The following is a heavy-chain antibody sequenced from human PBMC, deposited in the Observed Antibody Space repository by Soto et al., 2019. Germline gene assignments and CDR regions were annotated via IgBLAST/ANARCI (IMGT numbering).Heavy chain of an antibody. Sequence: PSETLSLTCTISGDSFSNHYWTWIRQSPGKGLEWIGYIFHSGITDYNPSVKSRVTISIDKSRNLFSLNLTSVTAADTAVYYCARGRYFYDSRGYYRTLDSWGQGTLVTV. D-gene: IGHD3-22*01. V-gene: IGHV4-59*11. CDR2: IFHSGIT. CDR3: ARGRYFYDSRGYYRTLDS. CDR1: GDSFSNHY. J-gene: IGHJ5*01.